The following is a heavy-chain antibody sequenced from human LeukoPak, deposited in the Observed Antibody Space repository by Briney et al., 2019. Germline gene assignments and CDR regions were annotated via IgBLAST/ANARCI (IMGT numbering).Heavy chain of an antibody. J-gene: IGHJ4*02. CDR1: GYRFTTYY. CDR2: IDPSDSYT. D-gene: IGHD3-22*01. Sequence: GESLRISCKGSGYRFTTYYINWVRQMPGEGPEWMGRIDPSDSYTNYSPSFQGHVTISADKSISTAYLQWRRLKASDTAMYYCTRGVDSSAYLWGQGTLVTVSS. CDR3: TRGVDSSAYL. V-gene: IGHV5-10-1*01.